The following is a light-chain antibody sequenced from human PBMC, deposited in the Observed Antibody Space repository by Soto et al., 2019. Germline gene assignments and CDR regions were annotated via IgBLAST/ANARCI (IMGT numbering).Light chain of an antibody. CDR1: QSVSSNY. Sequence: EMVLTQSPGTLSLSPGERTTLSCRASQSVSSNYFAWYQQKPGQAPRLLIYGISSRATVIPDRFSGRGSGTDFSLTISRLEPEDSAVYYCEQYGSSPRTFGHGTKVEIK. V-gene: IGKV3-20*01. J-gene: IGKJ1*01. CDR2: GIS. CDR3: EQYGSSPRT.